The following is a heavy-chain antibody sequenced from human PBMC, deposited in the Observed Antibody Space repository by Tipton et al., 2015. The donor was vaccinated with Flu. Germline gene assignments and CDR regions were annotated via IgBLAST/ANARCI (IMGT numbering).Heavy chain of an antibody. V-gene: IGHV3-7*01. CDR1: GFTFSHYW. CDR2: INQDGSEK. J-gene: IGHJ4*02. D-gene: IGHD3-16*01. Sequence: QLVQSGGGLVQPGGPLRLSCATSGFTFSHYWMNWVRQAPGKGLEWVANINQDGSEKHYVESVKGRFTISRDNSNNTLHLQMNSLETDDTAVSYCAKDWGWLIYHWGQGTLVTVSS. CDR3: AKDWGWLIYH.